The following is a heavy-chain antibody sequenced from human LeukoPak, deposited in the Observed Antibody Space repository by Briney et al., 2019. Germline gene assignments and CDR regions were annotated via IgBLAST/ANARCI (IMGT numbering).Heavy chain of an antibody. CDR3: ARGRLRMDC. CDR2: INTSGGST. Sequence: SVKVSCTASGYTFTIFYMDWVRQAPGQGLEWMGIINTSGGSTSYAQKFQGRITMTRDMSTSTVYMELSSLRSEDTAVYYCARGRLRMDCWGQGTLVADSS. V-gene: IGHV1-46*01. J-gene: IGHJ4*02. CDR1: GYTFTIFY. D-gene: IGHD1-14*01.